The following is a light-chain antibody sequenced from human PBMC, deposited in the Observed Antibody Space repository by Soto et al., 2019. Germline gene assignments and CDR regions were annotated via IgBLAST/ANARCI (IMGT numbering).Light chain of an antibody. CDR3: AAWDDSLSGHVV. J-gene: IGLJ2*01. V-gene: IGLV1-47*01. CDR1: SSNIGSNY. CDR2: RNN. Sequence: QPVLTQPPSASGTPGQRFTISCSGSSSNIGSNYVYWYQQLPGTAPKLLIYRNNQRPSGVPDRFSGSKSGTSASLAISGLRSEDEADYYCAAWDDSLSGHVVFGGGTKVTVL.